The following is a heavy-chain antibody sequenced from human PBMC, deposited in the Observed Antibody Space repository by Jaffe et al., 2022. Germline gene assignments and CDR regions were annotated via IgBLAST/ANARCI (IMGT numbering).Heavy chain of an antibody. Sequence: EVQLVESGGGLVQPGGSLRLSCTASGFTFSTSEMNWVRQAPGKGLEWVSFISSSGSSIYYADSVKGRFTISRDNAKNSLFLQMNSLRAEDTAVYYCAREAYCSNTNCYPAVFDYWGQGTLVSVSS. J-gene: IGHJ4*02. CDR2: ISSSGSSI. D-gene: IGHD2-2*01. CDR3: AREAYCSNTNCYPAVFDY. CDR1: GFTFSTSE. V-gene: IGHV3-48*03.